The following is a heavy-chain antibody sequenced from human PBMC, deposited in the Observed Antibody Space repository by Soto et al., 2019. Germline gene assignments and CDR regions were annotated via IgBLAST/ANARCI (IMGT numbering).Heavy chain of an antibody. Sequence: QVELVESGGGAVQVGRSLRLSCAASGFTFSSYAIHWVRQIPGKGLEWVAVVWYDGSNKHYADPVKGRFTISRDNSSNTVYLQMNSLRGEDTAVYYCARGKGWGSSGYQGGRGFDSWGQGTLVIVSS. J-gene: IGHJ5*01. D-gene: IGHD3-22*01. CDR1: GFTFSSYA. CDR2: VWYDGSNK. V-gene: IGHV3-33*01. CDR3: ARGKGWGSSGYQGGRGFDS.